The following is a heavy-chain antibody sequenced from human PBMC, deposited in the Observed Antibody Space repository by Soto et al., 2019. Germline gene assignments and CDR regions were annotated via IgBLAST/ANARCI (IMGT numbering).Heavy chain of an antibody. V-gene: IGHV4-30-4*01. J-gene: IGHJ6*02. CDR1: GGSISSGNYY. D-gene: IGHD3-9*01. Sequence: QVQLQESGPGLVKPSQTLSLTCTVSGGSISSGNYYWSWIRQPPGKGLRWIGYIYYSGSTYYNPSLKSRVTISVDTSKNQFSLNLISLTAADTSVYYCARDRKCDDILTGGYYYYAMDVWGQGTTVTVSS. CDR2: IYYSGST. CDR3: ARDRKCDDILTGGYYYYAMDV.